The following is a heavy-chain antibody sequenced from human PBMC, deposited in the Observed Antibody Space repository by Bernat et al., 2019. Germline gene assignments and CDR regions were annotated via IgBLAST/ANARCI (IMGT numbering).Heavy chain of an antibody. J-gene: IGHJ4*02. CDR3: AGPLGESSLLNY. CDR2: IGSSDTTI. Sequence: EVQLVESGGGLVQPGGSLRLSCAASGFTFSTYSMNWVRQAPGKGLAWVSYIGSSDTTIYYADYVKGRFTISRDNAKNSLYLQMNSLRDEDTAVYYCAGPLGESSLLNYWGQGILVTVSS. CDR1: GFTFSTYS. D-gene: IGHD3-16*02. V-gene: IGHV3-48*02.